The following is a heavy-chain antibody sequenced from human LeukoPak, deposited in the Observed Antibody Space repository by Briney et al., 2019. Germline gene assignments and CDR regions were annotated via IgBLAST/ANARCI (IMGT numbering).Heavy chain of an antibody. CDR3: AKARPYYYDSSGSSAFDY. Sequence: GGSLRLSCAASGFTSSSYGMHWVRQAPGKGLEWVAVISYDGSNKYYADSVKGRFTISRDNSKNTLYLQMNSLRAEDTAVYYCAKARPYYYDSSGSSAFDYWGQGTLVTVSS. J-gene: IGHJ4*02. CDR2: ISYDGSNK. V-gene: IGHV3-30*18. D-gene: IGHD3-22*01. CDR1: GFTSSSYG.